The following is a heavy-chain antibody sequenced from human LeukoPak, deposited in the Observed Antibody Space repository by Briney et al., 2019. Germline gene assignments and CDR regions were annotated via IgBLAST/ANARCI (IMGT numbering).Heavy chain of an antibody. CDR3: ASPYYDILTGYHF. CDR1: GFTSSSYG. Sequence: GGSLRLSCAASGFTSSSYGMSWVRQAPGKGLEWVSAISGSGGSTYYADSVKGRFTISRDNAKNSLYLQMNSLRAEDTAVYYCASPYYDILTGYHFWGRGTLVTVSS. D-gene: IGHD3-9*01. V-gene: IGHV3-23*01. CDR2: ISGSGGST. J-gene: IGHJ4*02.